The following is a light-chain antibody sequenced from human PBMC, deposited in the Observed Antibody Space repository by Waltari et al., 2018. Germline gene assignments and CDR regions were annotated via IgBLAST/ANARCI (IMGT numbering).Light chain of an antibody. V-gene: IGLV1-44*01. J-gene: IGLJ3*02. CDR2: TNV. CDR1: SSNIRTNS. Sequence: QSVLTQPPSASGTPGQRVTLSCSGGSSNIRTNSVNWYQQLPGTAPKLLIFTNVHRPSEFPDRFSVSKSCPSASLAISGLQSEDEADYYCAAWDDSLNIWVFGGGTKLTVL. CDR3: AAWDDSLNIWV.